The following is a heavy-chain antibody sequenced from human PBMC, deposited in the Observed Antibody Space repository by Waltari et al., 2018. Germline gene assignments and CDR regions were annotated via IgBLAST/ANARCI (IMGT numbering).Heavy chain of an antibody. CDR1: GFTFSSYA. Sequence: EVQLLESGGGLVQPGGSLRPSCAASGFTFSSYAMSWVRQAPGQGLEWVSVIYSGGSSTYYADSVKGRFTISRDNSKNTLYLQMNSLRAEDTAVYYCAKQDRAAAGTVYYYYMDVWGKGTTVTVSS. D-gene: IGHD6-13*01. V-gene: IGHV3-23*03. CDR3: AKQDRAAAGTVYYYYMDV. J-gene: IGHJ6*03. CDR2: IYSGGSST.